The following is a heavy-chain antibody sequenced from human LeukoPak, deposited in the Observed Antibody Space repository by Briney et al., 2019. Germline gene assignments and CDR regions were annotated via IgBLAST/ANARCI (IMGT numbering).Heavy chain of an antibody. D-gene: IGHD3-3*01. CDR3: ARGYFWSGSRYGMDV. J-gene: IGHJ6*02. CDR2: IYTSGST. V-gene: IGHV4-61*02. Sequence: SQTLSLTCTVSGGSISSGSYYWSWIRQPAGKGLEWIGRIYTSGSTNYNPSLKSRVAISVDTSKNQFSLKLSSVTAADTAAYYCARGYFWSGSRYGMDVWGQGTTVTVSS. CDR1: GGSISSGSYY.